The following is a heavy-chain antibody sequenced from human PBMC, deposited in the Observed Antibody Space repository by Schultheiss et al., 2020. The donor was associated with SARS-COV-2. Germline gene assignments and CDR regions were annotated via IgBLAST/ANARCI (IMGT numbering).Heavy chain of an antibody. CDR2: IKTKAYGGTT. J-gene: IGHJ4*02. Sequence: GGSLRLSCTASGFTVGDFTMSWVRQAPGKGLEWVGFIKTKAYGGTTEYAASVKGRFTISRDNAKNSLYLQMNSLRAEDTAVYYCARDLGIAAAGYFDYWGQGTLVTVSS. D-gene: IGHD6-13*01. CDR3: ARDLGIAAAGYFDY. V-gene: IGHV3-49*04. CDR1: GFTVGDFT.